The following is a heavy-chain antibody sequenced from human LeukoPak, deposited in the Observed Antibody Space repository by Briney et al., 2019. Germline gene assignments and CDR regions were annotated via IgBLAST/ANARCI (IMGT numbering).Heavy chain of an antibody. CDR2: ITRSSSYI. J-gene: IGHJ4*02. CDR1: GFTFSSYA. CDR3: ATSGSGGNYPLDY. D-gene: IGHD1-26*01. V-gene: IGHV3-21*01. Sequence: GALRLPCAASGFTFSSYAMNWVRQAPGKGLEWVSSITRSSSYIYYADSVKGRFTISRDNAKNSLFLQVNSLRAEDTALYYCATSGSGGNYPLDYWGQGTLVTVSS.